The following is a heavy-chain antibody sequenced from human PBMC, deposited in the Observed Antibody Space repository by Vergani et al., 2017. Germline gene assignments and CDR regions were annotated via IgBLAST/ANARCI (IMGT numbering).Heavy chain of an antibody. CDR3: YTDYQDY. CDR1: GITFKNDW. D-gene: IGHD4-11*01. J-gene: IGHJ4*02. CDR2: IRSKNDGGTA. V-gene: IGHV3-15*01. Sequence: EVQVVESGGGLIKPGGSLRLSCVVSGITFKNDWINWVRQAPGKGLEWIGRIRSKNDGGTADYAAPLKGRFTISRDDSKASAFLLVNNLKNEDTAVYFCYTDYQDYWGQGTLVTVSS.